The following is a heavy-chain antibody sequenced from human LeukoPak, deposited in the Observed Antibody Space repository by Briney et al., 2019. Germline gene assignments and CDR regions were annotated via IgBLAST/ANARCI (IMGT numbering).Heavy chain of an antibody. CDR1: GFNFNNYD. D-gene: IGHD3-16*01. CDR2: IGTVADT. CDR3: ARGWGGHGRSWGALDF. Sequence: PGGSLRLSCAASGFNFNNYDFHWVRQVAGKRLEWVAGIGTVADTFYPDSVMGRFTISRENAKNSFYIQMNSLRAGDTVVYYCARGWGGHGRSWGALDFWGQGILVTVSS. V-gene: IGHV3-13*01. J-gene: IGHJ4*02.